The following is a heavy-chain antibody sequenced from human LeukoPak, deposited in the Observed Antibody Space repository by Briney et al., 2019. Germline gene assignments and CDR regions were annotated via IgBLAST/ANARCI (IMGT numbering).Heavy chain of an antibody. Sequence: SETLSLTCTVSGASFSSYYWSWLRQPPGKGLEWIAYIFYNGNTKYNPSLKSRVTISVDTSKTQLSLKVTSVTAADTAVYYCARAPRDRGYCGATSCFEYMDVWGRGTTVTISS. CDR3: ARAPRDRGYCGATSCFEYMDV. D-gene: IGHD2-2*01. CDR2: IFYNGNT. V-gene: IGHV4-59*01. J-gene: IGHJ6*03. CDR1: GASFSSYY.